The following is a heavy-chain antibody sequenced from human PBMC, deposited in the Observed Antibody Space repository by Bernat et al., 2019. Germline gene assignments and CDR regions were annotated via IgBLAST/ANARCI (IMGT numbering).Heavy chain of an antibody. CDR3: ARGLRGIAAGAHDY. J-gene: IGHJ4*02. Sequence: EVQLVESGGGLVQPGGSLRLSCAASGFTFSSYEMNWVRQAPGKGLEWVSYISSSGSTIYYADAVKSRVTISRDNAKNSLYLQMNSLRAEDTAVYYCARGLRGIAAGAHDYWGQGTLVTVSS. D-gene: IGHD6-13*01. V-gene: IGHV3-48*03. CDR2: ISSSGSTI. CDR1: GFTFSSYE.